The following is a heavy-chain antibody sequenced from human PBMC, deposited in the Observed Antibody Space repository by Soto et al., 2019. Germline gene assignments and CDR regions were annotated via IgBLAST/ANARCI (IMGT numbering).Heavy chain of an antibody. Sequence: RLSCAASGFIFSSYTMNWVRQAPGKGPGWVSSISSSSAHIYYADSVRGRFTISRDNGKNSLYLQMNSLRAEDTAVYYCARDPRYGSGSYPSGYYYGMDVWGQGTTVTVSS. J-gene: IGHJ6*02. CDR2: ISSSSAHI. D-gene: IGHD3-10*01. V-gene: IGHV3-21*01. CDR3: ARDPRYGSGSYPSGYYYGMDV. CDR1: GFIFSSYT.